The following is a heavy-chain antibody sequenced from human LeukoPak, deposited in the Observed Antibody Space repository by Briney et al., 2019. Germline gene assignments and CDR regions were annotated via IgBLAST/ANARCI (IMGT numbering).Heavy chain of an antibody. CDR1: GFTFSTYT. J-gene: IGHJ4*02. V-gene: IGHV3-23*01. D-gene: IGHD6-13*01. CDR3: AKGPGASGSWFYFDF. CDR2: IRGSGADT. Sequence: GGSLRLSCAASGFTFSTYTMSWVRQAPGKGLEWVSAIRGSGADTSYADSVKGRFTTSRDNANNMLYLQVSSLRADDTAVYYCAKGPGASGSWFYFDFWGQGTLVTVSS.